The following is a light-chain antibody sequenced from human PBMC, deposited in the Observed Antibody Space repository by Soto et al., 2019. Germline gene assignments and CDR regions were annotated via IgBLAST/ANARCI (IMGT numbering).Light chain of an antibody. CDR1: QSVSSN. CDR3: QEYNNWPPMA. CDR2: DAS. J-gene: IGKJ1*01. Sequence: EIVMTQSPATLSVSPGERATLSCRASQSVSSNLAWYQQKPGQAPRLLIYDASTRATGIPARFSGSGSGTEFTLTISSLQSGDFAVYYCQEYNNWPPMAFGQGTKVDIK. V-gene: IGKV3-15*01.